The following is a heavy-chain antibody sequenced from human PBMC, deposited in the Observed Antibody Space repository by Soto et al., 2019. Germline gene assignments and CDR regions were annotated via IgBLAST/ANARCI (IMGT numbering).Heavy chain of an antibody. CDR1: GYTFKSYA. CDR2: INTGQDYT. Sequence: ASVKVSCKASGYTFKSYAMSWMRQAPGQGLEWLGWINTGQDYTKYSQKFQDRVTITRDTSASTVYMELRSLRSEDSAVCYCARADAYNFDSFFAPWGQGTLVTVSS. CDR3: ARADAYNFDSFFAP. V-gene: IGHV1-3*04. D-gene: IGHD3-9*01. J-gene: IGHJ5*02.